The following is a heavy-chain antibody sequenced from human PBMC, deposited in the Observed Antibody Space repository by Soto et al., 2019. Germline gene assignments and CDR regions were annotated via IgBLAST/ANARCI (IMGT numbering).Heavy chain of an antibody. D-gene: IGHD3-9*01. CDR1: GFSFSTYG. J-gene: IGHJ4*02. CDR2: ISGSGGST. V-gene: IGHV3-23*01. CDR3: AKERFFDWLSPLDY. Sequence: EVKVLESGGDLVQPGGSLRLSCAASGFSFSTYGMSWVRQVPGKGLEWVSSISGSGGSTYYADSVKGRFSISRDNSKNTLHLQMNSLRAEDTAVYYCAKERFFDWLSPLDYWGQGTLVTVSS.